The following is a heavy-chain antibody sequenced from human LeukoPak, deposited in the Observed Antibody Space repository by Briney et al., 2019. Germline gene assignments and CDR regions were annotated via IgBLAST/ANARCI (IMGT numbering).Heavy chain of an antibody. CDR3: ARRAYCGGDCYWGWFDP. V-gene: IGHV5-51*03. D-gene: IGHD2-21*02. CDR2: IYPGDSDT. Sequence: GDSLKISCEGSGYSFTSYWIGWVRQMPGKGLEWMGIIYPGDSDTRYSPSFQGQVTISADKSISTAYLQWSSLKASDTAMYYCARRAYCGGDCYWGWFDPWGQGTLVTVSS. J-gene: IGHJ5*02. CDR1: GYSFTSYW.